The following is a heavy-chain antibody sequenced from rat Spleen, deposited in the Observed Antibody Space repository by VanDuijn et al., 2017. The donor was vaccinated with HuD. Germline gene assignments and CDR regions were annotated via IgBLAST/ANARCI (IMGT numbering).Heavy chain of an antibody. V-gene: IGHV5-29*01. D-gene: IGHD4-3*01. CDR1: GFTFSDYG. Sequence: EVQLVESGGGLVQPGRSLKLSCAASGFTFSDYGMAWVRQAPTKGLEWVATISYGDSSGHSSTYYRDSVKGRFTGSRDNAKSTVYLQMNSLRSEDTATYYCTREMIRGTKDWFTHWGQGTLVTVSS. CDR3: TREMIRGTKDWFTH. CDR2: ISYGDSSGHSST. J-gene: IGHJ3*01.